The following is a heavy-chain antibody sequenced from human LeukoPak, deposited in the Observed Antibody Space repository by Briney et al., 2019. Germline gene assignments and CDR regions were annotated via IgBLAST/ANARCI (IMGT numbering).Heavy chain of an antibody. CDR2: INPNNGGT. CDR3: AGEDNSSGYRPFDI. V-gene: IGHV1-2*06. Sequence: ASVKVSCKASGYTFTGYYIHWVRQAPGQGLEWMGRINPNNGGTNYAQKFQGRVTMTRDMSMSTAYMELSRLRSDDTAVYYCAGEDNSSGYRPFDIWGQGAMVTVPS. D-gene: IGHD3-22*01. J-gene: IGHJ3*02. CDR1: GYTFTGYY.